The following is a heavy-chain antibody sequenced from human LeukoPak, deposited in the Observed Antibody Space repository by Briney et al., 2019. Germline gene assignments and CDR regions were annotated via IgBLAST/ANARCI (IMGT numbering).Heavy chain of an antibody. J-gene: IGHJ4*02. D-gene: IGHD2-2*01. CDR2: INPSGGST. CDR3: AREWGAGYCSSTSCYAGERYYFDY. CDR1: GYTFTSYY. Sequence: GASVTVSCTASGYTFTSYYMHWVRQAPGQGLEWMGIINPSGGSTSYAQTFQGRVTMTGDTSTSTVYMELSSLRSEDTALYYCAREWGAGYCSSTSCYAGERYYFDYWGERTLVTVSS. V-gene: IGHV1-46*01.